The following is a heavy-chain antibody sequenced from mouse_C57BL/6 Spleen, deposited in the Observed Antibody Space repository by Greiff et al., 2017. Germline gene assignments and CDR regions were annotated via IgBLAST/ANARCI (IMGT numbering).Heavy chain of an antibody. Sequence: VQLQQPGAELVKPGASVKLSCKASGYTFTSYWMHWVKQRPGQGLEWIGMIHPNSGSTNYNEKFKSKATLTVDKSSSTAYMQLSSLTSEDSAVYYGARRDYYGSSLWYFGVWGTGTTVTVA. CDR1: GYTFTSYW. J-gene: IGHJ1*03. CDR3: ARRDYYGSSLWYFGV. CDR2: IHPNSGST. D-gene: IGHD1-1*01. V-gene: IGHV1-64*01.